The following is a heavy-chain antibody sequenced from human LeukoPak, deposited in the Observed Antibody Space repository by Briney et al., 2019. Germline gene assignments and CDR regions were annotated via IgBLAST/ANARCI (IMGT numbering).Heavy chain of an antibody. D-gene: IGHD1-26*01. V-gene: IGHV3-30*18. Sequence: GGSLRLSCAASGFSFSNYGMYWVRQAQGKGLEWVAIISYDGSNNYYADSVKGRFTISRDNSKNTLYLQMNSLRAEDTAVYYCAKEWPWEYFYYGMNVWGQGTTVTVSS. CDR1: GFSFSNYG. CDR2: ISYDGSNN. J-gene: IGHJ6*02. CDR3: AKEWPWEYFYYGMNV.